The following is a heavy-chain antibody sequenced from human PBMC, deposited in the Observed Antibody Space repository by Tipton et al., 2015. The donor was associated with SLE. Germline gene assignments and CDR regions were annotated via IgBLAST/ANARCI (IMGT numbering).Heavy chain of an antibody. J-gene: IGHJ1*01. V-gene: IGHV4-59*01. CDR2: IYYSGST. CDR3: ARGRGIAAGVYFQH. Sequence: TLSLTCTVSGGSISSYYWNWIRQPPGKGLEWIGYIYYSGSTNYNPSLKSRVTISLDTSKNQFSLKLSSVTAADTAVYHCARGRGIAAGVYFQHWGQGTLVTVSS. CDR1: GGSISSYY. D-gene: IGHD6-13*01.